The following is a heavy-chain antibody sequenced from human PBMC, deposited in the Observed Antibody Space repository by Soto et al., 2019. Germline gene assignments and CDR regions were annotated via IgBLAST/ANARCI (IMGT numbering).Heavy chain of an antibody. CDR2: IYYSGST. CDR1: GGSISSGGYY. D-gene: IGHD3-10*01. CDR3: VIYGSRNNWFDR. V-gene: IGHV4-31*03. Sequence: QVQLQESGPGLVKPSQTLSLTCTVSGGSISSGGYYWSWIRQHPGKGLEWIGYIYYSGSTYYNPSLKGRVTISADTTKNQFSLKLSTASAADTGVYYCVIYGSRNNWFDRWGQGSLVT. J-gene: IGHJ5*02.